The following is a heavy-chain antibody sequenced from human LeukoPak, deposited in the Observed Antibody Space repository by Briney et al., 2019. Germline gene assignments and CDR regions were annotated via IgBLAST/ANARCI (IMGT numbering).Heavy chain of an antibody. V-gene: IGHV4-59*12. CDR2: IYDSGSA. J-gene: IGHJ6*03. CDR1: GDSITNYY. CDR3: ARDRGTTNYYFYMDV. D-gene: IGHD1-26*01. Sequence: PSETLSLTCTVSGDSITNYYWSWIRQPPGKGLEWIGYIYDSGSANYNPSLRSRVAISLDTSKNQFSLKLSSVTAADTAVYYCARDRGTTNYYFYMDVWGKGTTVTVSS.